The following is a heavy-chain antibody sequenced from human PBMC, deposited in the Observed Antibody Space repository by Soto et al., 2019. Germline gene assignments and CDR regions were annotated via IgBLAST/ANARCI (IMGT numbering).Heavy chain of an antibody. CDR3: AKFDSIAVSGPYYYYGKDV. Sequence: EVQLVESGGGLVQPGRSLRLSCAASGFTFDDYAMHWVRQAPGKGLEWVSGISWNSGSIGYADSVKGRFTISRDNAKNSLYLQMNSLRAEDTALYYCAKFDSIAVSGPYYYYGKDVWGQGTTVTVSS. J-gene: IGHJ6*02. CDR1: GFTFDDYA. V-gene: IGHV3-9*01. CDR2: ISWNSGSI. D-gene: IGHD6-19*01.